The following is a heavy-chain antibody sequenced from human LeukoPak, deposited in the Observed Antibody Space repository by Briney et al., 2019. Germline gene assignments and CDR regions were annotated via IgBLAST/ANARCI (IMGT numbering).Heavy chain of an antibody. V-gene: IGHV3-30*18. CDR1: GSTFSSYG. Sequence: PGRSLRLSCAASGSTFSSYGMHWVRQAPGKGLEWVAVKSYDGSSEYYADSVKGRFTISRDNSKNTLYLQMNSLRAADTAVYYCAKPPYDSSGYYQSTFEYWGQGTLVTVSS. CDR2: KSYDGSSE. D-gene: IGHD3-22*01. CDR3: AKPPYDSSGYYQSTFEY. J-gene: IGHJ4*02.